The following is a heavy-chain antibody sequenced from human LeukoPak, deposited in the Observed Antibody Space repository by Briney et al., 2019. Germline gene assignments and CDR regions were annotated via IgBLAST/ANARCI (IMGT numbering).Heavy chain of an antibody. J-gene: IGHJ3*02. CDR1: GGSISSYY. V-gene: IGHV4-59*01. D-gene: IGHD3-10*01. Sequence: SETLSLTCTVSGGSISSYYWSWIRQPPGKGLEWIGYIYYSGSTNYNPSLKSRVTISVDTSKNQFSLKLSSVSAADTAVYYCARSDGYGLVGIWGHGTMVTVSS. CDR2: IYYSGST. CDR3: ARSDGYGLVGI.